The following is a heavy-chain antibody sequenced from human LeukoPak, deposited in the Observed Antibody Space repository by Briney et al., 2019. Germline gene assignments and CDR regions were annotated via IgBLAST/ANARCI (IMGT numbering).Heavy chain of an antibody. V-gene: IGHV1-8*03. CDR2: TNPNSGNT. CDR1: GYTFTSYD. D-gene: IGHD6-6*01. CDR3: ARGVIAARFVLVY. J-gene: IGHJ4*02. Sequence: GASVKVSCKASGYTFTSYDINWVRQATGQGLEWMGWTNPNSGNTGYAQKFQGRVTITRNTSISTAYMELSSLRSEDTAVYYCARGVIAARFVLVYWGQGTLVTVSS.